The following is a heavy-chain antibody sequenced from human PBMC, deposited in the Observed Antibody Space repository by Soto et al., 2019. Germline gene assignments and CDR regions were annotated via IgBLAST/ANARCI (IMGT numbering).Heavy chain of an antibody. J-gene: IGHJ4*02. Sequence: EVYLVESGGDLVEPGGSLRLSCAASKFMFSSAWMSWVRQAPGQGLEWVGRIKAKIDGETTDYADFVQGRFTISRDDSKNTLFLEMNSLKIEETAVYFCVEGWNDFWGQGTLVTVSS. CDR1: KFMFSSAW. CDR3: VEGWNDF. D-gene: IGHD1-1*01. CDR2: IKAKIDGETT. V-gene: IGHV3-15*01.